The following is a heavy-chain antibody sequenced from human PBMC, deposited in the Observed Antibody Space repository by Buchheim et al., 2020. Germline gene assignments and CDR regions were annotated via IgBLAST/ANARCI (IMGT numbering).Heavy chain of an antibody. CDR3: ARDRFRGRPVAARPGYWFDP. CDR1: GGSISSGDYY. J-gene: IGHJ5*02. V-gene: IGHV4-30-4*01. D-gene: IGHD2-15*01. Sequence: QVQLQESGPGLVKPSQTLSLTCTVSGGSISSGDYYWSWIRQPPGKGLEWIGYIYYSGSTYYNPSLKSRVTISVDTSQNQFSLKLSSVTAADTAVYYCARDRFRGRPVAARPGYWFDPWGQGTL. CDR2: IYYSGST.